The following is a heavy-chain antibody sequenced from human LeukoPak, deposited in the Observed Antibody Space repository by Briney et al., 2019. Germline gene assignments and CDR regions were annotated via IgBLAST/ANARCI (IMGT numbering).Heavy chain of an antibody. V-gene: IGHV1-18*01. CDR1: GGTFSSYA. Sequence: ASVKVSCKASGGTFSSYAISWVRQSPGQGLEWMGWISAYNGNTNYAQKFQGRVTMTTDTSTSTAYMELRSLRSDDTAVYYCARGQSITMIEGDDAFDIWGQGTMVTVSS. CDR3: ARGQSITMIEGDDAFDI. J-gene: IGHJ3*02. CDR2: ISAYNGNT. D-gene: IGHD3-22*01.